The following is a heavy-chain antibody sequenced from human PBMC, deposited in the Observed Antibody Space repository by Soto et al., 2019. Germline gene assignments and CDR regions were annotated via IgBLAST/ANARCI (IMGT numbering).Heavy chain of an antibody. J-gene: IGHJ4*02. CDR2: VNHSGSS. Sequence: PSETLSLTCAVYGGSFSGYYWSWIRQPPGKGLEWIGEVNHSGSSNYNPSLKSRVTISLLTSKNQFSLKLSSVTAADTAVYYCARGYYYGSGTYYTFDYWGQGTLVTVSA. V-gene: IGHV4-34*01. D-gene: IGHD3-10*01. CDR3: ARGYYYGSGTYYTFDY. CDR1: GGSFSGYY.